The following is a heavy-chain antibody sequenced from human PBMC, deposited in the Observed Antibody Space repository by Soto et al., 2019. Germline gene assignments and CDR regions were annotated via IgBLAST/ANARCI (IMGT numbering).Heavy chain of an antibody. J-gene: IGHJ5*02. CDR2: VNPKSGTT. CDR1: GYSFTTYD. V-gene: IGHV1-8*01. CDR3: ARPYCDATSCFTDWLDP. D-gene: IGHD2-2*02. Sequence: QVQLVQSEAEVKKPGASVKVSCQASGYSFTTYDIHWVRQAAGQGLEWMGWVNPKSGTTDYAQKFRGRVTMTTNTSISTAYMQLSALTSEDTAVYYCARPYCDATSCFTDWLDPWGPGTLVTVSS.